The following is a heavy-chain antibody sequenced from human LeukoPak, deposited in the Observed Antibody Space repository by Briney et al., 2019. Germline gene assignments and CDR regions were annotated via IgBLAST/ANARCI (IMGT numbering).Heavy chain of an antibody. D-gene: IGHD7-27*01. CDR3: AKVPSFAFDI. J-gene: IGHJ3*02. CDR2: ISGSGGST. CDR1: GFTVSSNY. Sequence: GGSLRLSCAASGFTVSSNYMSWVRQAPGKGLEWVSAISGSGGSTYYADSVKGRFTISRDNSKNTLYLQMNSLRAEDTAVYYCAKVPSFAFDIWGQGTMVTVSS. V-gene: IGHV3-23*01.